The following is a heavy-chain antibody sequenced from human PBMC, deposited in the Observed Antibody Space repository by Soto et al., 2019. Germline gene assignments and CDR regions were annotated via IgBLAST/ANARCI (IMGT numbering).Heavy chain of an antibody. CDR1: GYTFTSYD. D-gene: IGHD6-19*01. CDR2: MNPNSGNT. CDR3: ARRVAGSGWHQEDY. V-gene: IGHV1-8*01. Sequence: QVQLVQSGAEVKKPGASVKVSCKASGYTFTSYDINWVRQATGQGLEWMGWMNPNSGNTGYAQKFQGSVTMTRTTSISTAYMELGSLRSEDTAVYYCARRVAGSGWHQEDYWGQGTLVTVSS. J-gene: IGHJ4*02.